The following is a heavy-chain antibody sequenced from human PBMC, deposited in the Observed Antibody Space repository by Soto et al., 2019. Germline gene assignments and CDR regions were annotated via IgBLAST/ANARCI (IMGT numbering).Heavy chain of an antibody. CDR2: ISSSSSTI. V-gene: IGHV3-48*01. Sequence: EVQLVESGGGLVQPGGSLRLSCAASGFTFSSYSMNWVRQAPGKGLEWVSYISSSSSTIYYADSVKGRFTISRDNAKNARDLQMNSLGAEDTAVYYCARGGGCSGGSCNFDYWGQGTLVTVSS. CDR1: GFTFSSYS. J-gene: IGHJ4*02. D-gene: IGHD2-15*01. CDR3: ARGGGCSGGSCNFDY.